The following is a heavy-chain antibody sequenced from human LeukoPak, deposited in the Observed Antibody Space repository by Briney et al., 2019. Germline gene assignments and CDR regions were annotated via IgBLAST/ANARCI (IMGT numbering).Heavy chain of an antibody. D-gene: IGHD5-24*01. J-gene: IGHJ4*02. CDR1: GGTFSSYA. V-gene: IGHV1-69*13. Sequence: ASVKVSCKASGGTFSSYAISWVRQAPGRGLEWMGGIIPIFGTANYAQKFQGRVTITADESTSTAYMELSSLRSEDTAVYYCARGMATILGSNFDYWGQGTLVTVSS. CDR2: IIPIFGTA. CDR3: ARGMATILGSNFDY.